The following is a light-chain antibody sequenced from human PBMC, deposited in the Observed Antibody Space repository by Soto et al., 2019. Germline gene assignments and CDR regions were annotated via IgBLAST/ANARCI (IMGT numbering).Light chain of an antibody. V-gene: IGKV1-39*01. CDR3: QQSYSSPPT. CDR1: QSISNH. Sequence: IQMTPSPSSLSAXXEDRGIITCRASQSISNHLNWYQQKPGKAPKLLIFAASSLQSGVPSRFSGSRSGPDFTLTISSLQPEDFATYYCQQSYSSPPTFGQGTKV. CDR2: AAS. J-gene: IGKJ1*01.